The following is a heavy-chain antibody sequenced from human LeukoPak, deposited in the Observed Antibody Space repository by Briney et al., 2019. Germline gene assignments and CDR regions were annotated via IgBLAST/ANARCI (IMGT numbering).Heavy chain of an antibody. CDR2: IIPIFGTA. D-gene: IGHD3-10*01. J-gene: IGHJ6*03. Sequence: GASVKVSCKASGGTFSSYAISWARQAPGQGLEWMGGIIPIFGTANYAQKFQGRVTITRNTSISTAYMELSSLRSEATAVYYCARVEVRGVRYYYMDVWGKGTTVTVSS. V-gene: IGHV1-69*05. CDR1: GGTFSSYA. CDR3: ARVEVRGVRYYYMDV.